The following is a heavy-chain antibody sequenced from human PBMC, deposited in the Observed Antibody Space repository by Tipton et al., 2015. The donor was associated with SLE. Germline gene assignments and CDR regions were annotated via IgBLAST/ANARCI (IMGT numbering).Heavy chain of an antibody. CDR1: GGSISSYY. D-gene: IGHD4-17*01. CDR3: ARERVDFGDYGVYEDNWFDP. V-gene: IGHV4-59*01. J-gene: IGHJ5*02. CDR2: IYYSGST. Sequence: TLSLTCTVSGGSISSYYWSWIRQPPGKGLEWIGYIYYSGSTNYNPSLKSRVTISVDTSKNQFSLKLCSVTAADTAVYYCARERVDFGDYGVYEDNWFDPWGQGTLVTVSS.